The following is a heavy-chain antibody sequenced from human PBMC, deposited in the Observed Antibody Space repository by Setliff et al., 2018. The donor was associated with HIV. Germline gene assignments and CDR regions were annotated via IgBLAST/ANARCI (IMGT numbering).Heavy chain of an antibody. D-gene: IGHD3-22*01. CDR1: GFAFNTYD. V-gene: IGHV3-23*01. CDR2: VHVGGGRT. Sequence: GGSLRLSCAASGFAFNTYDMNWVCQAPGQRPEWVSVVHVGGGRTDYADSVKGRFAISRDNSRDTLYLELSSLTTGDTAVYYCARDIRHMEYYDSTGYAFDVWGQGTRVT. CDR3: ARDIRHMEYYDSTGYAFDV. J-gene: IGHJ3*01.